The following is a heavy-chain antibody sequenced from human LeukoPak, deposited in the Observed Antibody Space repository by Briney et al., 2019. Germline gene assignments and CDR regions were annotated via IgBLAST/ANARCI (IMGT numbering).Heavy chain of an antibody. D-gene: IGHD2-15*01. Sequence: GGSLRLSCAASGFTVSSNYMSWVRQAPGKGLEWVSVIYSGGSTYYADSVKGRFIISRDNSKNTLFLQMNSLRAEDTAVYYCARDFSGYCSGGSCDFYYYYYMDVWGKGTTVTVSS. CDR3: ARDFSGYCSGGSCDFYYYYYMDV. CDR1: GFTVSSNY. CDR2: IYSGGST. V-gene: IGHV3-66*01. J-gene: IGHJ6*03.